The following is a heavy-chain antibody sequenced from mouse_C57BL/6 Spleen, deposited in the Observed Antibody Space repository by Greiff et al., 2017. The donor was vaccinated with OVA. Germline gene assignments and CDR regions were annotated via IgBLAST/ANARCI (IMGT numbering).Heavy chain of an antibody. CDR3: ARGDGYSRYYFDY. J-gene: IGHJ2*01. V-gene: IGHV1-39*01. Sequence: VHVKQSGPELVKPGASVKISCKASGYSFTDYNMNWVKQSNGKSIEWIGVINPNYGTTSYNQKFKGKATLTVDQSSSTAYMQLNSLTSEDSAVYYCARGDGYSRYYFDYWGQGTTLTVSS. CDR1: GYSFTDYN. CDR2: INPNYGTT. D-gene: IGHD2-3*01.